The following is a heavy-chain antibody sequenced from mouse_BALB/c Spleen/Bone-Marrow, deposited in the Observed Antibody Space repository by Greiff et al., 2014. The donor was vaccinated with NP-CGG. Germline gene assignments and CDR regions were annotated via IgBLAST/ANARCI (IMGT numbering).Heavy chain of an antibody. CDR3: AKTGYRYAFAY. Sequence: VQLQQSGPGLVKPSQSLSLTCTVTGYSITSDYAWNWIRQFPGNKLEWMGHINYSGSTSYNPSLKSRISITRDTSENQFFLQLNSVTTEDTATYYCAKTGYRYAFAYWGQGTLVTVSA. CDR1: GYSITSDYA. CDR2: INYSGST. D-gene: IGHD2-14*01. V-gene: IGHV3-2*02. J-gene: IGHJ3*01.